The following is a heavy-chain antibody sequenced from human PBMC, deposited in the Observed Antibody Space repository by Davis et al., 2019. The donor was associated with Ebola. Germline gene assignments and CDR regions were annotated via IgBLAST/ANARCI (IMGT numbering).Heavy chain of an antibody. J-gene: IGHJ4*02. V-gene: IGHV3-23*01. Sequence: PGGSLRLSCAASGFTFSSYAMSWVRQAPGKGLEWVSAISGSGGSTYYADSVKGRFTISRDNSENTLYLQMNSLRAEDTAVYYCARGGYGDYHTDYWGQGTLVTVSS. D-gene: IGHD4-17*01. CDR1: GFTFSSYA. CDR2: ISGSGGST. CDR3: ARGGYGDYHTDY.